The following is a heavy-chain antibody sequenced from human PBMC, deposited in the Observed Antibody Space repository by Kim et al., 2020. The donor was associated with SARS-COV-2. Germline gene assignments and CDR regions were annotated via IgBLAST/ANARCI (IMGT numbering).Heavy chain of an antibody. CDR3: ARDFVRGQLNYFDY. V-gene: IGHV3-30*04. J-gene: IGHJ4*02. CDR1: GFTFSSYA. Sequence: GGSLRLSCAASGFTFSSYAMHWVRQAPGKGLEWVAVISYDGSNKYYADSVKGRFTISRDNSKNTLYLQMNSLRAEDTAVYYCARDFVRGQLNYFDYWGQGTLVTVSS. CDR2: ISYDGSNK. D-gene: IGHD3-16*01.